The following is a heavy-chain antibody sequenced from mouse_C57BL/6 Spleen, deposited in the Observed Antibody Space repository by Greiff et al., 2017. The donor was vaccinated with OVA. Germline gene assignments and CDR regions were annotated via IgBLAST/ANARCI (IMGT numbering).Heavy chain of an antibody. CDR2: ISSGSSTI. J-gene: IGHJ4*01. CDR3: ARSPLDYPYAMDY. CDR1: GFTFSDYG. V-gene: IGHV5-17*01. Sequence: EVQVVESGGGLVKPGGSLKLSCAASGFTFSDYGMHWVRQAPEKGLEWVAYISSGSSTIYYADTVKGRFTISRDNAKNTLFLQMTSLRSEDTAMYYCARSPLDYPYAMDYWGQGTSVTVSS. D-gene: IGHD2-4*01.